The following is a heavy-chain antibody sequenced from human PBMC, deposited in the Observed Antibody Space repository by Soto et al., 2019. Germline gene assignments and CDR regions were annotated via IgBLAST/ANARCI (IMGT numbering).Heavy chain of an antibody. J-gene: IGHJ6*02. D-gene: IGHD6-19*01. Sequence: QAGGSLRLSCAASGSTFSSYGMHWVRQAPGKGLEWVAVISYDGRNKYYADAVKGRFTISRDNSKNTLYLQMSSLRAEDTAVYYCVKDGSSGWPYFYDMDVWGQGTTVTVSS. CDR2: ISYDGRNK. CDR1: GSTFSSYG. CDR3: VKDGSSGWPYFYDMDV. V-gene: IGHV3-30*18.